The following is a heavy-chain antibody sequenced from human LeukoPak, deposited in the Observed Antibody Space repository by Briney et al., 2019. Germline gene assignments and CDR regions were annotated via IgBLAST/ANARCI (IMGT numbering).Heavy chain of an antibody. V-gene: IGHV1-18*01. CDR3: ARDIQWLGSYYFDY. D-gene: IGHD6-19*01. Sequence: ASVKVSCKASGYTFTSYGISWVRQAPGQGLEWMGWIGAYNGNTNYAQKLQGRVTMTTDTSTSTAYMELRSLRSDDTAVYYCARDIQWLGSYYFDYWGQGTLVTVSS. J-gene: IGHJ4*02. CDR1: GYTFTSYG. CDR2: IGAYNGNT.